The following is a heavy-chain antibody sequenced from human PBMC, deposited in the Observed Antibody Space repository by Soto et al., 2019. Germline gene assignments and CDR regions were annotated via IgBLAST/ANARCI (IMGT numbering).Heavy chain of an antibody. V-gene: IGHV3-74*01. CDR3: ARDITIFETVGFDY. J-gene: IGHJ4*02. CDR2: INSDGSST. D-gene: IGHD3-3*01. Sequence: GGSLRLSCSASGFTFSSYWMHWVRQAPGKGLVWVSRINSDGSSTSYADSVKGRFTISRDNAKNTLYLQMNSLRAEDTAVYYCARDITIFETVGFDYWGQGTLVTVSS. CDR1: GFTFSSYW.